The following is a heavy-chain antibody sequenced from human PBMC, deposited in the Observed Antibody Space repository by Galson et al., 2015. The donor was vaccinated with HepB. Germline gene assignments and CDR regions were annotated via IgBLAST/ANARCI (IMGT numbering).Heavy chain of an antibody. V-gene: IGHV3-23*01. CDR2: ISGRGGTT. J-gene: IGHJ6*03. D-gene: IGHD2/OR15-2a*01. CDR1: GFSFSTYA. Sequence: SLRLSCAASGFSFSTYAMSWVRQAPGEGLEWVSSISGRGGTTHYADSVEGRFTISRDNSKNTLHLQMNSLRAEDTAVYYCGKHNFLDYYYMDVWGKGTTVTVSS. CDR3: GKHNFLDYYYMDV.